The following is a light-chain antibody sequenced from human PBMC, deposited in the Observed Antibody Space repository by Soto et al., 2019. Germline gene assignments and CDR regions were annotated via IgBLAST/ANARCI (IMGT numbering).Light chain of an antibody. Sequence: IVLTQSPGTLSLSPGERATLSCRASQSVGRRYLAWYQQKPGQAPMLLIYDTSERASGIPDRFSGSGSGTDFTLTISRLVPEDFAVYYCQYQGTFGGGTKVEIK. CDR2: DTS. CDR1: QSVGRRY. V-gene: IGKV3-20*01. J-gene: IGKJ4*01. CDR3: QYQGT.